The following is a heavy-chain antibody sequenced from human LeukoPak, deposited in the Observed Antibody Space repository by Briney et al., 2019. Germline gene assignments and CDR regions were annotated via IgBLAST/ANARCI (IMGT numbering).Heavy chain of an antibody. V-gene: IGHV3-13*01. CDR2: IGTAGDT. CDR3: ARKGFYCGGDCYDY. CDR1: GFTFSSYD. D-gene: IGHD2-21*01. J-gene: IGHJ4*02. Sequence: PGGSLRLSCAASGFTFSSYDMHWVRQATGKGLEWVSAIGTAGDTYYPGSVKGRFTISRENAKNSLYLQMNSLRAGDTAVYYCARKGFYCGGDCYDYWGQGTLVTVSS.